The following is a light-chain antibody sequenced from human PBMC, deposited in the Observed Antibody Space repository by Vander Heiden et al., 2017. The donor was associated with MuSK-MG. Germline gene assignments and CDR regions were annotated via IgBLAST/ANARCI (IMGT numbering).Light chain of an antibody. CDR2: DVS. CDR3: QQSHLTPFT. CDR1: QSIRF. V-gene: IGKV1-39*01. Sequence: DIQMTQSPSSLSASVGDRVTITCRASQSIRFLNWYQQKSGKAPNLLIYDVSTLQSGVPSRFSGSGSGTDFTLTISSLQPEDFATYFCQQSHLTPFTFGQGTKLXIK. J-gene: IGKJ2*01.